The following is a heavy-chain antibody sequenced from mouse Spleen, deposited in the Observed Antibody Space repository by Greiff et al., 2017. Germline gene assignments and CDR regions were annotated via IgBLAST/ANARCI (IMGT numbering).Heavy chain of an antibody. V-gene: IGHV1S137*01. J-gene: IGHJ3*01. CDR1: GYTFTDYA. CDR2: ISTYYGDA. Sequence: VQLQQSGAELVRPGVSVKISCKGSGYTFTDYAMHWVKQSHAKSLEWIGVISTYYGDASYNQKFKGKATMTVDKSSSTAYMELARLTSEDSAIYYCAKRGGATKELAYWGQGTLVTVSA. CDR3: AKRGGATKELAY.